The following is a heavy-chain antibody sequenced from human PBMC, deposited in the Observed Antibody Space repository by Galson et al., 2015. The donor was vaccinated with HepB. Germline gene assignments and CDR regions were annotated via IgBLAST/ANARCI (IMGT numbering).Heavy chain of an antibody. D-gene: IGHD5-12*01. CDR2: ISWDSGLI. J-gene: IGHJ5*01. CDR3: AKDIGPSGYDSWFDS. CDR1: GFTFDDYA. V-gene: IGHV3-9*01. Sequence: SLRLSCAASGFTFDDYAIHWVRQAPGAGLEWVSAISWDSGLINFADSVKGRFTISRDNRGNSGYLRMNSLRPEDTALYYCAKDIGPSGYDSWFDSWGQGTLVTVSS.